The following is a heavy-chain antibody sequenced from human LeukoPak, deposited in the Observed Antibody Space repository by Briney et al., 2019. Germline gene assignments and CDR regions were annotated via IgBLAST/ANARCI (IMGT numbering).Heavy chain of an antibody. CDR1: GYTFTGYY. D-gene: IGHD2-15*01. CDR2: INPNSGDT. Sequence: ASVKVSCKASGYTFTGYYMHWVRQAPGQGLEWMGWINPNSGDTHSAQKFQGRVTMTRDTSNNTAYMELSRLRSDDTAVYYCARDQAFVYCSGGTCYDDYWGQGSLVTVSS. CDR3: ARDQAFVYCSGGTCYDDY. V-gene: IGHV1-2*02. J-gene: IGHJ4*02.